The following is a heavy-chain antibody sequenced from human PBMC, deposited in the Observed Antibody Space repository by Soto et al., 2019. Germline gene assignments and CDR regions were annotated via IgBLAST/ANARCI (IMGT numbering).Heavy chain of an antibody. V-gene: IGHV3-13*01. Sequence: WGSLRLSCAASGCTFSSYDMHWVRQPTGKGLEWVSAIDTAGDTYYPGSVKGRFTISRENAKNSLYLQMNSLRAGDTAVYYCARGVGAVAGPYYYYGMDVWGQGTMVTVSS. D-gene: IGHD6-19*01. CDR3: ARGVGAVAGPYYYYGMDV. CDR1: GCTFSSYD. CDR2: IDTAGDT. J-gene: IGHJ6*02.